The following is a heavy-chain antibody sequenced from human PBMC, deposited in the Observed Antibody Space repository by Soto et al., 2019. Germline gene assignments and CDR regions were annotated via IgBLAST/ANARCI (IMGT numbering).Heavy chain of an antibody. D-gene: IGHD3-10*01. CDR3: AKGRGGSGSLTPRVDF. V-gene: IGHV3-23*01. CDR2: ISGGGDTT. Sequence: EVQLLESGGGLVQPGGSLRLSCAASGFTFNNYAMTWVRQAPGKGLEWVSAISGGGDTTSYADSVKGRFTVSRDGSKNTLYLQMGSLRAEDTALYYCAKGRGGSGSLTPRVDFWCQGTLVTVSS. J-gene: IGHJ4*02. CDR1: GFTFNNYA.